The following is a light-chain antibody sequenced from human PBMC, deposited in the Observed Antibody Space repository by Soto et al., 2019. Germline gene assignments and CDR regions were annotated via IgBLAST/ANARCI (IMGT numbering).Light chain of an antibody. CDR1: QSASRY. CDR2: AAS. CDR3: QNRASWALT. J-gene: IGKJ4*02. Sequence: EIVLTQSPDTLSLSPGERATLSCRASQSASRYLAWYQQKAGQPPRLIIYAASKRATDIPPRFRGSGSGTEFTLTMSRLEHEEYGGECGQNRASWALTCGGATKEEI. V-gene: IGKV3-11*01.